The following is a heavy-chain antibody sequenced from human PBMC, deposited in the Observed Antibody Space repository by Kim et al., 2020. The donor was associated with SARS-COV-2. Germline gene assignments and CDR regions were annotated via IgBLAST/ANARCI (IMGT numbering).Heavy chain of an antibody. CDR1: GFIFSSSA. J-gene: IGHJ4*02. CDR2: ISPASNTV. CDR3: GKNYGASVSYDF. Sequence: GGSLRLSCEASGFIFSSSAMTWVRQAPGKGLEWVSAISPASNTVYYADAVKGRFTTSRDNPKSTVFLHMNTLRAEDTAIYYCGKNYGASVSYDFWGQGSLVTVPS. D-gene: IGHD4-17*01. V-gene: IGHV3-23*01.